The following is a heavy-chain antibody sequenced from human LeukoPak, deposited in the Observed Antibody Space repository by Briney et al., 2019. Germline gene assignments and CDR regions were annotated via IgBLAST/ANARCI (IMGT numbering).Heavy chain of an antibody. CDR3: AKDRGTSGWYVIDY. CDR1: GFTFYNYA. V-gene: IGHV3-9*01. Sequence: GGSLRLSCAASGFTFYNYAMHWVRQAPGKGLEWVSGINWNNGSIDYADSVKGRFTISRDNAKNSLYLQMNSLRPEDTALYYCAKDRGTSGWYVIDYWGQGTLVTVSS. J-gene: IGHJ4*02. D-gene: IGHD6-19*01. CDR2: INWNNGSI.